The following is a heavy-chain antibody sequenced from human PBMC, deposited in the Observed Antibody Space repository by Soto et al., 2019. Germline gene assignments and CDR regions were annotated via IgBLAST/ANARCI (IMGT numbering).Heavy chain of an antibody. J-gene: IGHJ3*02. CDR3: ARDELSPFTGDAFDI. Sequence: GGSLRLSCAASGFTFSSYWMSWVRQAPGKGLEWVANIKHDGSEKYYVDSVKGRFTISRDNAKNSLYLQMNSLRAEDTAVYYCARDELSPFTGDAFDIWGQGTMVTVSS. CDR2: IKHDGSEK. V-gene: IGHV3-7*01. D-gene: IGHD3-10*01. CDR1: GFTFSSYW.